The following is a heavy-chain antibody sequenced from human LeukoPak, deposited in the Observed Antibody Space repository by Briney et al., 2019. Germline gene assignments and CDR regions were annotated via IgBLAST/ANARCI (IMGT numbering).Heavy chain of an antibody. CDR3: ARLILELGGYAVDY. CDR1: GYTFTGYY. CDR2: INPNSGGT. D-gene: IGHD3-3*01. J-gene: IGHJ4*02. V-gene: IGHV1-2*02. Sequence: GASVKVSCKASGYTFTGYYMHWVRQAPGQGLEWMGWINPNSGGTNYAQKFQGRVTMTRDTPISTAYMELGRLRSDDTAVYYCARLILELGGYAVDYWGQGTLVTVSS.